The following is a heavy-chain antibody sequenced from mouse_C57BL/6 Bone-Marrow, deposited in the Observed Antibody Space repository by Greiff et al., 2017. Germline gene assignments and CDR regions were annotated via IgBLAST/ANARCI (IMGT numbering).Heavy chain of an antibody. CDR1: GFTFSSYT. CDR3: SRQVTTVLATKYFDV. D-gene: IGHD1-1*01. Sequence: DVQLVESGGGLVKPGGSLKLSCAASGFTFSSYTMSWVRQTPEKRLQWVAAISGGGGNTYSPASVKGRFTISRDNDKNILYLQMSSLRSEDTALYYCSRQVTTVLATKYFDVWGTGTTVTVSS. V-gene: IGHV5-9*01. CDR2: ISGGGGNT. J-gene: IGHJ1*03.